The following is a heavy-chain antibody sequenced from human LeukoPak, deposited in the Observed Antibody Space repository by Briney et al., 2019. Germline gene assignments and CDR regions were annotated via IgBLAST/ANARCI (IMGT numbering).Heavy chain of an antibody. J-gene: IGHJ4*02. CDR1: GFTFSRYW. D-gene: IGHD3-22*01. CDR3: AKGSYYDSSGSFYFDY. Sequence: GGSLRLSCAASGFTFSRYWMSWVRQAPGKGLEWVANMNQDGGRRQYVDSVKGRFTISRDNSKNTLYVQVNSLGTEDTAAYYCAKGSYYDSSGSFYFDYWGQGTLVTVSS. V-gene: IGHV3-7*03. CDR2: MNQDGGRR.